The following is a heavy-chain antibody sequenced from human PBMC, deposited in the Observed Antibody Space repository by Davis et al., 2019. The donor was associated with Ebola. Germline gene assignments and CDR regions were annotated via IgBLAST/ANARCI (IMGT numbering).Heavy chain of an antibody. D-gene: IGHD3-3*01. Sequence: PGGSLRLSCAASGFTFSSYSMSWVRQAPGKGLEWVSVIYSGGSTYYADSVKGRFTISRHNSKNTLYLQMNSLRAEDTAVYYCARALSYYDFWSGYYPYYYYYYMDVWGKGTTVTVSS. CDR2: IYSGGST. CDR3: ARALSYYDFWSGYYPYYYYYYMDV. J-gene: IGHJ6*03. CDR1: GFTFSSYS. V-gene: IGHV3-53*04.